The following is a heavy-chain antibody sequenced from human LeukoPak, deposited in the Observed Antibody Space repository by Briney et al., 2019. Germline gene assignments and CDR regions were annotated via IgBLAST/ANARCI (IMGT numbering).Heavy chain of an antibody. CDR1: GGSFTGYY. D-gene: IGHD6-13*01. CDR3: ARRPLAAAYYY. J-gene: IGHJ4*02. CDR2: INRSGSS. Sequence: TSETLSLTCTVYGGSFTGYYWSWIRQPPGKGLEWIGEINRSGSSHYTPSLQSRVTIFLEASRNQFSLQLSSVTAADTAVYYCARRPLAAAYYYWGQGTLVTVSS. V-gene: IGHV4-34*01.